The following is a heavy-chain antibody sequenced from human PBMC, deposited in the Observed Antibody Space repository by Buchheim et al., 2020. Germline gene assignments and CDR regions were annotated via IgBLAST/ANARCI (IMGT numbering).Heavy chain of an antibody. Sequence: QVQLQESGPGLVKPSGTLSLTCAVSGGSISSTNWWFWVRQPPGKGLEWIGEIYHTGSTNYNPPLKSRVTIPVDKSQNQFSLKLSSVTAADTAVYYCARDPYSSDWGGDYVGQGTL. J-gene: IGHJ4*02. CDR2: IYHTGST. D-gene: IGHD6-19*01. CDR1: GGSISSTNW. V-gene: IGHV4-4*02. CDR3: ARDPYSSDWGGDY.